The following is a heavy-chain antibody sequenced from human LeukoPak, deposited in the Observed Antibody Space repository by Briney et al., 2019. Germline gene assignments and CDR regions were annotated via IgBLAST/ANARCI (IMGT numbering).Heavy chain of an antibody. V-gene: IGHV3-49*04. CDR2: IRSKAYGGTT. CDR1: GFTFGDYA. D-gene: IGHD1-7*01. J-gene: IGHJ5*02. Sequence: GGSLRLSCTASGFTFGDYAMSWVRQAPGRGLEWVGFIRSKAYGGTTEYAASVKGRFTISRDDSKSIAYLQMNSLKTEDTAVYYCTRDPPGITGTVYNWFDPWGQGTLVTVSS. CDR3: TRDPPGITGTVYNWFDP.